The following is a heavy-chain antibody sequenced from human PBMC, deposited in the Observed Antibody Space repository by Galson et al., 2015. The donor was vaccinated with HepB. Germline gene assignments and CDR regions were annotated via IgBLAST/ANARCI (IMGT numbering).Heavy chain of an antibody. Sequence: SVKVSCKASGGTFSSYTISWVRQAPGQGLEWMGRIIPILGIANYAQKFQGRVTITADKSTSTAYVELSSLRSEDTAVYYCARDDSGSYYRVDAFDIWGQGTMVTVSS. CDR3: ARDDSGSYYRVDAFDI. CDR2: IIPILGIA. J-gene: IGHJ3*02. D-gene: IGHD1-26*01. V-gene: IGHV1-69*04. CDR1: GGTFSSYT.